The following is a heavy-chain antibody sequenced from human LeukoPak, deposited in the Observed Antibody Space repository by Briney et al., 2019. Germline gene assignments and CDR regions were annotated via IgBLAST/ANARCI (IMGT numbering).Heavy chain of an antibody. Sequence: GGSLRLSCAASGFTFSSYEMNWVRQAPGKGLEWVAVISYDGSNKYYADSVKGRFTISRDNSKNTLYLQMNSLRAEDTAVYYCARDGGSWMDVWGKGTTVTVSS. CDR2: ISYDGSNK. J-gene: IGHJ6*04. V-gene: IGHV3-30*04. D-gene: IGHD1-26*01. CDR3: ARDGGSWMDV. CDR1: GFTFSSYE.